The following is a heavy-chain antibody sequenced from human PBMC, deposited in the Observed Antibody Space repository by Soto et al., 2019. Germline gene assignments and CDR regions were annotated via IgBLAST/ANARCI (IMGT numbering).Heavy chain of an antibody. J-gene: IGHJ5*02. Sequence: PSETLSLTCTVSGGSISSGGYYWSWIRQHPGKGLEWIGYIYYSGSTYYNPSLKSRVTISVDTSKNQFSLKLSSVTAADTAVYYCARDKCIGIQTNNWFDPWGQGTLVTVSS. CDR2: IYYSGST. CDR1: GGSISSGGYY. CDR3: ARDKCIGIQTNNWFDP. V-gene: IGHV4-31*03. D-gene: IGHD2-21*01.